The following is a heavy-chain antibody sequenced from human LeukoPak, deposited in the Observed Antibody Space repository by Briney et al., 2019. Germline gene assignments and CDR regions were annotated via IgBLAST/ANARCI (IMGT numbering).Heavy chain of an antibody. CDR2: IIPIFGTA. Sequence: ASVKVSCKASGGTFSSYAISWVRQAPGQGLEWMGRIIPIFGTANYAQKFQGRVTVTTDESTSTAYMELSSLRSEDTAVYYCARCSDGYNYYFDYWGQGTLVTVSS. CDR1: GGTFSSYA. D-gene: IGHD5-24*01. CDR3: ARCSDGYNYYFDY. J-gene: IGHJ4*02. V-gene: IGHV1-69*05.